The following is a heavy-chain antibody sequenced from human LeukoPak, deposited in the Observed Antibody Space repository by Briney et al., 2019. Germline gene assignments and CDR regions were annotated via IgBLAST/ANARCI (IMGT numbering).Heavy chain of an antibody. V-gene: IGHV3-30-3*01. Sequence: GGSLRLSCAASGFTSSSYAMHWVRQAPGKGLEWVAVISNDGSNKYYADSVKGRFTSSRDNSKNTRHLQMNSLRAEDTAVYYCARVGSITIFGVVIIDYYFDYWGQGTLVTVSS. D-gene: IGHD3-3*01. CDR2: ISNDGSNK. J-gene: IGHJ4*02. CDR1: GFTSSSYA. CDR3: ARVGSITIFGVVIIDYYFDY.